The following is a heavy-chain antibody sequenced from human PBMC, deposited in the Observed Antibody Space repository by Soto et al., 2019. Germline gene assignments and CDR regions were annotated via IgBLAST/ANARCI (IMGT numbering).Heavy chain of an antibody. CDR2: ISGSGGGT. Sequence: EVQLLESGGGLVQPGGSLRLSCAASGFTFSSYAMSWVHQAPGKGLEWVSAISGSGGGTYYADSVKGRFTISRDNSKNTLYLQMNSLRAEDTAVYYCAKATVVVTASTEDYYYYGMDVWGQGTTVTVSS. CDR3: AKATVVVTASTEDYYYYGMDV. V-gene: IGHV3-23*01. D-gene: IGHD2-21*02. J-gene: IGHJ6*02. CDR1: GFTFSSYA.